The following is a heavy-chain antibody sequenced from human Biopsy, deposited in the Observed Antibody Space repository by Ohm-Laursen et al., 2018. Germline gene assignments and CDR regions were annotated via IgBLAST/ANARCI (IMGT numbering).Heavy chain of an antibody. Sequence: SSVKVSCKTTGYTFTDDQIHWVREAPGQGLEWMGLVNPKKGDTRYAQKFQGRVTMTSDVSVATAYMELTGLTSDDTAVYFCSREQHYYSAWGQETLVTVSS. CDR1: GYTFTDDQ. CDR3: SREQHYYSA. V-gene: IGHV1-2*06. D-gene: IGHD2-21*02. CDR2: VNPKKGDT. J-gene: IGHJ5*02.